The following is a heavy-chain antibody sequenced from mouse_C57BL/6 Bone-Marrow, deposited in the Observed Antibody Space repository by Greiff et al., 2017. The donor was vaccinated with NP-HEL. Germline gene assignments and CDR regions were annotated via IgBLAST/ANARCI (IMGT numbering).Heavy chain of an antibody. CDR2: IISDGGST. CDR3: ARHVYYYGSSLFDY. J-gene: IGHJ2*01. Sequence: EVKLMESGGGLVQPGESLKLSCESNEYEFPSHDMSWVRKTPEKRLELVAAIISDGGSTYYPDTMERRFIISRDNTKKTLYLQMSSLRSEDTALYYCARHVYYYGSSLFDYWGQGTTLTVSS. CDR1: EYEFPSHD. D-gene: IGHD1-1*01. V-gene: IGHV5-2*01.